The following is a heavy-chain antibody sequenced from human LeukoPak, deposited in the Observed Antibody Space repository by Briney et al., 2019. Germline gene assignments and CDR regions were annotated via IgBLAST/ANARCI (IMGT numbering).Heavy chain of an antibody. D-gene: IGHD6-19*01. CDR2: IRYDGSNK. CDR1: GFTFSNFG. V-gene: IGHV3-30*02. CDR3: ARKGFGSITVPGTFDY. Sequence: GGSLRLSCAASGFTFSNFGMHWVRQAPGKGLEWVAFIRYDGSNKYYVDSVKGRFTISRDNSKNTLSLQMNSLGPEDTAVYYCARKGFGSITVPGTFDYWGQGILVTVSS. J-gene: IGHJ4*02.